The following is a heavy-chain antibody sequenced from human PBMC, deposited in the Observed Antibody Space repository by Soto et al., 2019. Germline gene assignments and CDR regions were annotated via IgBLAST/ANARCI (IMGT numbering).Heavy chain of an antibody. CDR1: GGTFSSYT. V-gene: IGHV1-69*04. CDR2: IIPILGIA. J-gene: IGHJ5*02. D-gene: IGHD1-26*01. Sequence: SVKVSCKASGGTFSSYTISWVRQAPGQGLEWMGRIIPILGIANYAQKFQGRVTITADKSTSTAYMELSSLRSEDTAVYYCARDGSGSYFLSWFDPWGQGTLVTSPQ. CDR3: ARDGSGSYFLSWFDP.